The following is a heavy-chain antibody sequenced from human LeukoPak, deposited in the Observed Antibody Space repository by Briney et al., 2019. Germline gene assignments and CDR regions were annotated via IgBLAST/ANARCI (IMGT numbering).Heavy chain of an antibody. CDR2: IYYSGST. D-gene: IGHD6-13*01. CDR3: ARPRIAAAGKRAEYYYYGMDV. Sequence: SETLSLTCTVSGGSISSSSYYWGWIRQPPGKGLEWIGSIYYSGSTYYNPSLKSRVTISVDTSKNQFSLKLNSVTAADTAVYYCARPRIAAAGKRAEYYYYGMDVWGQGTTVTVSS. J-gene: IGHJ6*02. V-gene: IGHV4-39*01. CDR1: GGSISSSSYY.